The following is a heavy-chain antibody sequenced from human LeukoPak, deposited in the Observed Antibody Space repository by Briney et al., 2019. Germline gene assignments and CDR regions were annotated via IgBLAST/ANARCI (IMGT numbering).Heavy chain of an antibody. CDR3: ARVVATYYYYYMDV. CDR2: INPNSGGT. D-gene: IGHD5-12*01. J-gene: IGHJ6*03. Sequence: ASVKVSCKASGCTFTGYCMHWVRQAPGQGLEWMGWINPNSGGTNYAQKFQGRVTMTRDTSISTAYMELSRLRSDDTAVYYCARVVATYYYYYMDVWGKGTTVTVSS. V-gene: IGHV1-2*02. CDR1: GCTFTGYC.